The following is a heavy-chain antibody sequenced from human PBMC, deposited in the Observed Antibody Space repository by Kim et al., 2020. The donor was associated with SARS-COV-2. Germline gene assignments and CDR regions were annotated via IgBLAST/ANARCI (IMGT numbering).Heavy chain of an antibody. CDR1: GFTFSSYS. CDR3: AVIQLWSDDFDY. D-gene: IGHD5-18*01. V-gene: IGHV3-21*01. CDR2: ISSSSSYI. Sequence: GGSLRLSCAASGFTFSSYSMNWVRQAPGKGLEWVSSISSSSSYIYYADSVKGRFTISRDNAKNSLYLQMNSLRAEDTAVYYCAVIQLWSDDFDYWGQGTLVTVSS. J-gene: IGHJ4*02.